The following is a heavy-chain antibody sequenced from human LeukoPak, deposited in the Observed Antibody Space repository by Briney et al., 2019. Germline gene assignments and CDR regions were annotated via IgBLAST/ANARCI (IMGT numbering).Heavy chain of an antibody. CDR2: VSPYTGNG. D-gene: IGHD1-26*01. V-gene: IGHV1-18*01. J-gene: IGHJ3*01. CDR3: AKGKISGHDALDV. CDR1: GYSFRNFG. Sequence: ASVKVSCKASGYSFRNFGINWVRQAPGQGPEWMGWVSPYTGNGRYVEKFQGRLTFTTDASTTTAYMELRGLSLDDTAMYFCAKGKISGHDALDVWGQGTMLTVSS.